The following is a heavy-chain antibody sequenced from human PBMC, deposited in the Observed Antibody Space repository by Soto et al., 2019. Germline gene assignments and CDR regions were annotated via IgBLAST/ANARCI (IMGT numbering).Heavy chain of an antibody. Sequence: EVQLVESGGGLVQPGGSLRLSCVASGFTFSSYSMDWVRQAPGKGLEWVSYISSSSSTMYYADSVKDRFTVSRDNAKNSLYLQMNSLRDEDTAVYYCTKPEYYYDSSVTPYFQHWGQGTLVTVSS. D-gene: IGHD3-22*01. CDR3: TKPEYYYDSSVTPYFQH. J-gene: IGHJ1*01. CDR1: GFTFSSYS. V-gene: IGHV3-48*02. CDR2: ISSSSSTM.